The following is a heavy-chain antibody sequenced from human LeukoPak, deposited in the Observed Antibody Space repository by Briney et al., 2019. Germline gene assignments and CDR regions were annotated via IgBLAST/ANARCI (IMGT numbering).Heavy chain of an antibody. CDR2: IKSDGSST. Sequence: GGSLRLSCAASGFTFSTYWMHWVRQAPGKGLVWVSRIKSDGSSTSYADSVKGRFTISRDNAKNTVYLQMNSLRDEDTAVYYCAKFYYDSSRGAYWRRGTLVTVSS. D-gene: IGHD3-22*01. CDR1: GFTFSTYW. CDR3: AKFYYDSSRGAY. J-gene: IGHJ4*02. V-gene: IGHV3-74*01.